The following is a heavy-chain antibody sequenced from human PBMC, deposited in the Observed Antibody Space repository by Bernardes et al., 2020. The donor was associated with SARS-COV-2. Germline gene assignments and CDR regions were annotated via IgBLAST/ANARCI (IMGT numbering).Heavy chain of an antibody. J-gene: IGHJ6*02. V-gene: IGHV3-11*01. Sequence: GGSLRLSCAASGFTFSDYYMSWIRQAPGKGLEWVSYISSSGSTIYYADSVKGRFTISRDNAKNSLYLQMNSLRAEDTAVYYCARDSAVVVAATGYYYYYYGMDVWGQGTTVTVSS. CDR2: ISSSGSTI. CDR1: GFTFSDYY. D-gene: IGHD2-15*01. CDR3: ARDSAVVVAATGYYYYYYGMDV.